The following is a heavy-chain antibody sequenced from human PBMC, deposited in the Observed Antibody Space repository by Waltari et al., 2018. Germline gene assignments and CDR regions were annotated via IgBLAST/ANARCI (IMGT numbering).Heavy chain of an antibody. J-gene: IGHJ5*02. CDR2: INADGGST. D-gene: IGHD2-2*01. V-gene: IGHV3-74*01. CDR3: TRSRYCSTTTCQVDWFDP. CDR1: GFTFSSYW. Sequence: EVQLVESGGGLVQPGGSLRLSCAASGFTFSSYWMHWVRQAQGKGLVWFSRINADGGSTSYADSVNGRFTISRDNANNTLYLQMNSLRAEDTAVYYCTRSRYCSTTTCQVDWFDPWGQGTLVTVSS.